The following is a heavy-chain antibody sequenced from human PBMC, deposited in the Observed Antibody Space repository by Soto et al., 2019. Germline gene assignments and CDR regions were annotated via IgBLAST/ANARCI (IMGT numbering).Heavy chain of an antibody. Sequence: PGGSLRLSCAASRITFNNYAISRVLQTPGKGLEWFSEIGENGFNPDYADSVRCRFTVSRNKSENTLFLQMNRLRADDTAVYYCTRDAISIVRGTDNWFDPWGQGTLVTVSS. D-gene: IGHD3-10*01. CDR1: RITFNNYA. V-gene: IGHV3-23*01. CDR2: IGENGFNP. CDR3: TRDAISIVRGTDNWFDP. J-gene: IGHJ5*02.